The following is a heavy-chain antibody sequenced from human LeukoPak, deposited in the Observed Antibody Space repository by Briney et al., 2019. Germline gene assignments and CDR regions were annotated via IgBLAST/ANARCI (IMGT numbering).Heavy chain of an antibody. CDR2: INRSGST. J-gene: IGHJ4*02. CDR1: GGSFSGYF. D-gene: IGHD3-9*01. CDR3: AKDGSPYVGDILTGYTDY. V-gene: IGHV4-34*01. Sequence: SETLSLTCAVYGGSFSGYFWSWFRQPPGKGLEWIGEINRSGSTNYNSSLSLKSRVTISVDTSKNQFSLKLSSVTAEDTAVYYCAKDGSPYVGDILTGYTDYWGQGTLVTVSS.